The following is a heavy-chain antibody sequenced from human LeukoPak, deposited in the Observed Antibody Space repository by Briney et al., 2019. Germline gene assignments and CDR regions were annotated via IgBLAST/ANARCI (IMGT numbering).Heavy chain of an antibody. V-gene: IGHV4-39*07. CDR3: AINSYRYYYGMDV. D-gene: IGHD5-18*01. CDR2: IYYSGST. CDR1: GGSIGSSSYY. J-gene: IGHJ6*02. Sequence: PSETLSLTCTVSGGSIGSSSYYWGWIRQPPGKGLEWIGSIYYSGSTYYNPSLKSRVTISVDTSKNQFSLKLSSVTAADTAVYYCAINSYRYYYGMDVWGQGTTVTVSS.